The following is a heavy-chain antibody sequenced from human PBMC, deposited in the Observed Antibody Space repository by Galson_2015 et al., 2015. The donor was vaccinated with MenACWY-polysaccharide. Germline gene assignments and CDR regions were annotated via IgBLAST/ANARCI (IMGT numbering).Heavy chain of an antibody. J-gene: IGHJ5*02. CDR3: ARDFLTNRYYDFWSGYYEGWFGP. Sequence: SVKVSCKASGYTFTSYGISWVRQAPGQGLEWMGWISAYNGNTNYAQKLQGRVTMTTDTSTSTAYMELRSLRSDDTAVYYCARDFLTNRYYDFWSGYYEGWFGPWGQGTLVTVS. CDR2: ISAYNGNT. CDR1: GYTFTSYG. D-gene: IGHD3-3*01. V-gene: IGHV1-18*01.